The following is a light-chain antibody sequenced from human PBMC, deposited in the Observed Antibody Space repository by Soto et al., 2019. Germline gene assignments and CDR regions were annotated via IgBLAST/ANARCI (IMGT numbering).Light chain of an antibody. Sequence: QSVLTQPRSVSGSPGQSVTISCTGTSSDVGGYNYVSWYQQHPGKAPKLMIYDVSKRPSGVPDRFSGSKSGNTASLTISGLQAEDEADYYCCSYAGTCSVVFGTGTKLTVL. CDR2: DVS. V-gene: IGLV2-11*01. CDR1: SSDVGGYNY. CDR3: CSYAGTCSVV. J-gene: IGLJ1*01.